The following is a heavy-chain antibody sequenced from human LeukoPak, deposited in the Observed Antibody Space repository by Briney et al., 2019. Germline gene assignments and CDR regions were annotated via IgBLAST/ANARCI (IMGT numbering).Heavy chain of an antibody. CDR1: LGTFSSYA. Sequence: ASVKISCEASLGTFSSYAISGVRQAPGHGREWMGGIIPIFGTANYAQKFQGRVTITTDESTSTAYMALRSLRSEDTAVYYCESPKDSSGQALGYWRQGTLVTVSS. CDR3: ESPKDSSGQALGY. D-gene: IGHD3-22*01. V-gene: IGHV1-69*05. CDR2: IIPIFGTA. J-gene: IGHJ4*02.